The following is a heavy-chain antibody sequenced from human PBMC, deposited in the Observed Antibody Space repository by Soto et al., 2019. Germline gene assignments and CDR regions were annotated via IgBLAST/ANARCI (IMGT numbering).Heavy chain of an antibody. CDR1: DSSISSYY. CDR3: ARMIRSYDYGVDV. CDR2: IHYSGST. J-gene: IGHJ6*02. Sequence: SDTLPLTRTDADSSISSYYWSCIRQPPGKGLEWIGHIHYSGSTNYNPSPESRVTISVDTSKNQLSLNLSSVTAADTAVYYCARMIRSYDYGVDVGGQGTTVTVSS. D-gene: IGHD3-16*01. V-gene: IGHV4-59*07.